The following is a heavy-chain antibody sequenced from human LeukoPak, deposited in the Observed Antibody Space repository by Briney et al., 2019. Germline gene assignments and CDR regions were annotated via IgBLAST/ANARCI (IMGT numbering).Heavy chain of an antibody. J-gene: IGHJ3*02. CDR3: ARQKPYYYDSSGHDAFDI. CDR1: GFTFDDYG. D-gene: IGHD3-22*01. Sequence: GGSLRLSCAAPGFTFDDYGMSWVRQAPGKGLEWLAFIRYDESDKYYADSVRGRFTISRDNSRNTLFLQVNSLRLEDTAVYYCARQKPYYYDSSGHDAFDIWGQGTMVTVSS. V-gene: IGHV3-30*02. CDR2: IRYDESDK.